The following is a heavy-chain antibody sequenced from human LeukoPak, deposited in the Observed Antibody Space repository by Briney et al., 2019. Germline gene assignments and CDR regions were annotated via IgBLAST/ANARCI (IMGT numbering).Heavy chain of an antibody. CDR2: IYYSGST. V-gene: IGHV4-59*01. CDR1: GGSISSYY. J-gene: IGHJ6*02. D-gene: IGHD3-10*01. Sequence: PSETLSLTCTVSGGSISSYYWSWIRQPPGKGLEWIGYIYYSGSTNYNPSLKSRVTISVDTSKNQFSLKLSSVTAADTAVYYCARHREDGSGSYRPHYYYYGMDVWGQGTRTPSP. CDR3: ARHREDGSGSYRPHYYYYGMDV.